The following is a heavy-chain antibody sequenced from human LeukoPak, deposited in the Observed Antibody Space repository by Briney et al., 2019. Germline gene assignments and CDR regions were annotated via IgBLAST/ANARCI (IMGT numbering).Heavy chain of an antibody. CDR2: IYHSGST. Sequence: KSSQTLSLTCTVSGGSISSGGYYWSWIRQPPGKGLEWIGYIYHSGSTYYNPSLKSRVTISVDRSKNQFSLKLTSVTAADTAVYYCAARSYYYGSGSYSDYWGHGTLMIVSS. CDR3: AARSYYYGSGSYSDY. CDR1: GGSISSGGYY. V-gene: IGHV4-30-2*01. D-gene: IGHD3-10*01. J-gene: IGHJ4*01.